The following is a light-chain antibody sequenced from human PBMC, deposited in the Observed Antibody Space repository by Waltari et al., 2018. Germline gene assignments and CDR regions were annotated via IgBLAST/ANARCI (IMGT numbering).Light chain of an antibody. CDR1: QSVLYSSNNNNY. CDR3: QQYYSTPWT. CDR2: WAS. J-gene: IGKJ1*01. Sequence: DIVMTQSPDSLALSLGQRATIQCKSSQSVLYSSNNNNYLAWYQQKPGQPPKLLIYWASTRESGVPDRFSGSGSGTDFTLTISSLQAEDVAVYYCQQYYSTPWTFGQGTKVEIK. V-gene: IGKV4-1*01.